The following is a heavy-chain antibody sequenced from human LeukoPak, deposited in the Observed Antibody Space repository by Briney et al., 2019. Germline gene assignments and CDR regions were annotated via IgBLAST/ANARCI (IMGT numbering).Heavy chain of an antibody. V-gene: IGHV1-69*05. Sequence: GASVKVSCKASGGTFSSYAISWVRQAPGQGLEWMGGIIPILGTANYAQKFQGRVTITTDESTSTAYMELSSLRSEDTAVYYCARDWEYSSSSGVSQSDDAFDIWGQGTMVTVSS. J-gene: IGHJ3*02. CDR3: ARDWEYSSSSGVSQSDDAFDI. CDR1: GGTFSSYA. D-gene: IGHD6-6*01. CDR2: IIPILGTA.